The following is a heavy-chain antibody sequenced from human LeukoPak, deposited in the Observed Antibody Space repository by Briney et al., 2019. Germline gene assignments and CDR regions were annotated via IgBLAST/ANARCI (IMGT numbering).Heavy chain of an antibody. D-gene: IGHD3-10*01. J-gene: IGHJ4*02. V-gene: IGHV3-23*01. Sequence: GGSLRLSCAASGFTFSSSAMSWVRQAPGKGLEWVSAISGSGGSTYYADSVRGRFTISRDNSKNTLYLQMNSLRAEDTAVYYCAKDRVWGVIGFGDYWGQGTLVTVSS. CDR2: ISGSGGST. CDR1: GFTFSSSA. CDR3: AKDRVWGVIGFGDY.